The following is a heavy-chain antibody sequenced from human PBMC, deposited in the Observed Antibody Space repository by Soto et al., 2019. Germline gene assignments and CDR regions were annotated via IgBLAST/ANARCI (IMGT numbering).Heavy chain of an antibody. CDR2: ISYDGSNK. J-gene: IGHJ6*03. V-gene: IGHV3-30*18. CDR3: AKTTQQWLVGYYMDV. CDR1: GFTFSSYG. Sequence: GGSLRLSCAASGFTFSSYGMHWVRQAPGKGLEWVAVISYDGSNKYYADSVKGRFTISRDNSKNTLYLQMNSLRAEDTAVYYCAKTTQQWLVGYYMDVWGKGTTVTVSS. D-gene: IGHD6-19*01.